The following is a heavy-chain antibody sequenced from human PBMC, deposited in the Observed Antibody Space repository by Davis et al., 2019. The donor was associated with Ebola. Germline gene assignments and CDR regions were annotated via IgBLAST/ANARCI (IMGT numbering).Heavy chain of an antibody. J-gene: IGHJ4*02. CDR3: AREGAAAAGRGYFDY. CDR1: GYTFTGYY. Sequence: ASVKVSCKASGYTFTGYYMHWVRQAPGQGLEWMGWINPNSGGTNYAQKFQGWVTMTRDTSISTAYMELSRLRSDDTAVYYCAREGAAAAGRGYFDYWGQGTLVTVSS. CDR2: INPNSGGT. V-gene: IGHV1-2*04. D-gene: IGHD6-13*01.